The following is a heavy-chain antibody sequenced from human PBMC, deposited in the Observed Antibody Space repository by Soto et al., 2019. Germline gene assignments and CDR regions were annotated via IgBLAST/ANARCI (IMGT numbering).Heavy chain of an antibody. CDR1: GGSFSGYY. CDR2: INHSGST. J-gene: IGHJ6*02. D-gene: IGHD5-18*01. V-gene: IGHV4-34*01. CDR3: ARGRTAMGAYYYYYGMDV. Sequence: NPSETLSLTCAVYGGSFSGYYWSWIRQPPAKGLEWIGEINHSGSTNYNPSLKSRVTISVDTSKNQFSLKLSPVTAADTAVYYCARGRTAMGAYYYYYGMDVWGQGTTVTVSS.